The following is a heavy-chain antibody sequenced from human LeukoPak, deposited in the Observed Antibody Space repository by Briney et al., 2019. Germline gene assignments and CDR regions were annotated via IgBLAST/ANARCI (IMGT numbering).Heavy chain of an antibody. J-gene: IGHJ6*03. V-gene: IGHV3-30*03. CDR3: AREGFAVAGTYYYYMDV. CDR2: ISYDGSNK. CDR1: GFTFSSYG. D-gene: IGHD6-19*01. Sequence: PGGSLRLSCAASGFTFSSYGMHWVRQAPGKGLEWVAVISYDGSNKYYADSVKGRFTISRDNSKNTLYLQMNSLRAEDTAVYYCAREGFAVAGTYYYYMDVWGKGTTVTISS.